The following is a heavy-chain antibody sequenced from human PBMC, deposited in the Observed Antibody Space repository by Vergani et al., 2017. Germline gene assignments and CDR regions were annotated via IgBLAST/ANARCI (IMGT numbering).Heavy chain of an antibody. J-gene: IGHJ3*02. V-gene: IGHV5-51*01. D-gene: IGHD4-23*01. CDR1: GYSFTSYW. CDR2: IYPGDADT. CDR3: ARKSYGGNSDAFDI. Sequence: EVQLVQSGAEVKTPGESLKISCKRSGYSFTSYWLGWVRQIPGKGLGWMGLIYPGDADTRYSPSFQGQVPISADKSISTAYLQWCSLKASDTAMYDCARKSYGGNSDAFDIWGQGTMVTVSS.